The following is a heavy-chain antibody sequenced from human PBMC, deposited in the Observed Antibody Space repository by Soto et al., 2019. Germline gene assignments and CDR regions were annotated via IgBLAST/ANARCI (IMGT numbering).Heavy chain of an antibody. D-gene: IGHD2-21*01. CDR1: GFSVGGNY. V-gene: IGHV3-53*01. CDR3: ARGPNSDC. J-gene: IGHJ4*02. CDR2: IYSGGNP. Sequence: LRLSCAASGFSVGGNYMSWVRQAPGEGLELVSLIYSGGNPFYADSMKGRFTLSRDNSNNMLYLQMDSLRAEDTAVYYCARGPNSDCWGQGTLVTVSS.